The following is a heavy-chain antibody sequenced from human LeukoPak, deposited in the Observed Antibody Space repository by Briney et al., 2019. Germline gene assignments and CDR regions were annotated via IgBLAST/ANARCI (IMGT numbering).Heavy chain of an antibody. J-gene: IGHJ5*02. Sequence: GASLRLSCAASGFTFSDYYMSWIRQAPGKGLEWVSYISSSGSTIYYADSVKGRFTISRDNAKNSLYLQMNSLRAEDTAVYYCARLHPYNSWFDPWGQGTLVTVSS. V-gene: IGHV3-11*04. CDR3: ARLHPYNSWFDP. D-gene: IGHD4-11*01. CDR2: ISSSGSTI. CDR1: GFTFSDYY.